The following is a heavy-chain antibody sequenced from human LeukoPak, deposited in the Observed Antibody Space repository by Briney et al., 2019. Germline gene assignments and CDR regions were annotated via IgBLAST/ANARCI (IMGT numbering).Heavy chain of an antibody. CDR3: ATSRDHRKYYYGSGSPPYYFDF. Sequence: GGSLRLSCAASGFTLSSYGMHWVRQAPGEGLEWVAFIRYDGSNKYYADSVKGRFTISRDNSKNTLYLQMNSLRAEDTAVYYCATSRDHRKYYYGSGSPPYYFDFWGQGTLVTVSS. J-gene: IGHJ4*02. CDR1: GFTLSSYG. V-gene: IGHV3-30*02. CDR2: IRYDGSNK. D-gene: IGHD3-10*01.